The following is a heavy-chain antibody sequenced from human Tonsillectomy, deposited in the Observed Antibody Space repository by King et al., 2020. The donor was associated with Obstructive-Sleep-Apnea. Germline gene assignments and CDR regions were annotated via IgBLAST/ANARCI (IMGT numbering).Heavy chain of an antibody. CDR2: IWYDGSNK. J-gene: IGHJ3*02. CDR1: GFTFSSYG. V-gene: IGHV3-33*06. Sequence: QLVQSGGGVVQPGRSLRLSCAASGFTFSSYGMHWFRQAPGKGLEWVAVIWYDGSNKYYADSVKGRFTISRDNSKNTLYLQMNSLRAEDTAVYYCAKGISPLDAFDIWGQGTMVTVSS. D-gene: IGHD2/OR15-2a*01. CDR3: AKGISPLDAFDI.